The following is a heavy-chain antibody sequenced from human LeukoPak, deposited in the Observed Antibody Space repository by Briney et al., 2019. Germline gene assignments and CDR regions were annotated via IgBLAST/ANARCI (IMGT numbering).Heavy chain of an antibody. Sequence: SQTLSLTCAVSGGSISSGGYSWSWIRQPPGKGLEWIGYIYHSGSTYYNPSLKSRVTISVDTSKNQFSLKLSSVTAADTAVYYCARVMTTVTGYYYYMDVWGKGTTVTVSS. V-gene: IGHV4-30-2*01. CDR2: IYHSGST. CDR1: GGSISSGGYS. D-gene: IGHD4-11*01. CDR3: ARVMTTVTGYYYYMDV. J-gene: IGHJ6*03.